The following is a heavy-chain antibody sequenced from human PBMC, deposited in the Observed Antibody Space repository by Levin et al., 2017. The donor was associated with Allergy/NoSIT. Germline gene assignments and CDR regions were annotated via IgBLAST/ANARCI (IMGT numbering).Heavy chain of an antibody. Sequence: ASVKVSCAASGFTFNTYAMNWVRQAPGKGLEWVSAISSSSDTTYYTDSVKGRFTISRDNSKNTLYLQMNTLRADDTAVYYCAKGLAAPGTLDYWGQGTLVTVSS. D-gene: IGHD6-13*01. CDR1: GFTFNTYA. J-gene: IGHJ4*02. CDR3: AKGLAAPGTLDY. CDR2: ISSSSDTT. V-gene: IGHV3-23*01.